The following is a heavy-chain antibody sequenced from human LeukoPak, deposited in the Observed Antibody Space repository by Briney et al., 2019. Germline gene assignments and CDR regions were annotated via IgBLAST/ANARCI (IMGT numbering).Heavy chain of an antibody. Sequence: GGSLRLSCTASGFTFSSYWMNWVRQVPGKELEWVAIIKSDGTEEHYLDSVKGRFTISRDNANNLLFLQMNNLRAEDTAVYYCAEGGGYLIDYWGQGTLVTVSS. CDR3: AEGGGYLIDY. D-gene: IGHD3-22*01. CDR1: GFTFSSYW. J-gene: IGHJ4*02. CDR2: IKSDGTEE. V-gene: IGHV3-7*01.